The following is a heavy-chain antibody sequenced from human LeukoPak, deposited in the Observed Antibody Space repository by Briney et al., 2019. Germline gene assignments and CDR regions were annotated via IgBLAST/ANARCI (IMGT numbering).Heavy chain of an antibody. CDR2: IWYDGSNK. CDR3: ARDTAAAGRVLDY. Sequence: PGRSLRLSCAASGFTFSSYGMHWVRQAPGKGLGWVAVIWYDGSNKYYADSVKGRFTISRDNSKNTLYLQMNSLRAEDTAVYYCARDTAAAGRVLDYWGQGTLVTVSS. V-gene: IGHV3-33*01. CDR1: GFTFSSYG. D-gene: IGHD6-13*01. J-gene: IGHJ4*02.